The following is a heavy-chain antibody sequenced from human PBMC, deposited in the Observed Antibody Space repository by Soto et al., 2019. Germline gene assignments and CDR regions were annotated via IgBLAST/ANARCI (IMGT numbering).Heavy chain of an antibody. CDR2: IDPSNSYI. V-gene: IGHV5-10-1*01. D-gene: IGHD2-8*02. CDR1: GYSFTTHW. J-gene: IGHJ6*02. Sequence: GESLKISCQGSGYSFTTHWITWVRQTPGKGLEWMGRIDPSNSYINYSPSFQGHVTISVDRSISTAYLQWSRLAASDTAIYYCARRHSVLKEEYNAYYFNGLDVLGQGTKVTGSS. CDR3: ARRHSVLKEEYNAYYFNGLDV.